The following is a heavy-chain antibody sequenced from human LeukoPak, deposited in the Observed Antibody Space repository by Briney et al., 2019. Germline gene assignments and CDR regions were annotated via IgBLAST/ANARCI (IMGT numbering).Heavy chain of an antibody. V-gene: IGHV5-51*01. CDR3: ARRVESGFSFDY. J-gene: IGHJ4*02. D-gene: IGHD3-3*01. CDR1: GYKFTTYW. CDR2: IYPGDSDT. Sequence: GESLKISCKGSGYKFTTYWIAWVRQMPGKGLEWMGIIYPGDSDTRYSPSFQGQVTISADKSSSTAYLQWSSLKASDTAMYYCARRVESGFSFDYCGQGTLVTVSS.